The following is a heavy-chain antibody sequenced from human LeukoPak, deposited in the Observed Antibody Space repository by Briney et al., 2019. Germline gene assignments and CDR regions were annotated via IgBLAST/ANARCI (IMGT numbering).Heavy chain of an antibody. V-gene: IGHV1-18*01. CDR2: IGSYEGDT. Sequence: ASVKVSCTATSYISWVRQAPGQGLEWMGWIGSYEGDTYYAQKFQGRVTVTTDTSTSTAYMELRSLTSDDTAVYYCARDRWNFGDSNGSNRDFGSWGQGTLVTVSS. CDR1: TSY. CDR3: ARDRWNFGDSNGSNRDFGS. D-gene: IGHD3-22*01. J-gene: IGHJ5*01.